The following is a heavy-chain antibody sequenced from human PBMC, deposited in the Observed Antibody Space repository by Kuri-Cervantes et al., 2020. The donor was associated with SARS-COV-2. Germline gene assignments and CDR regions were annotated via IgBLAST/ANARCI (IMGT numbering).Heavy chain of an antibody. D-gene: IGHD6-13*01. CDR1: GYTFTSYD. CDR2: MNPNSGNT. CDR3: AREAAVAGKNFDY. Sequence: ASVKVSCKASGYTFTSYDINWVRQATGQGLEWMGWMNPNSGNTNYAQKLQGRVTMTTDTSTSTAYMELRGLGSDDTAVYYCAREAAVAGKNFDYWGQGTLVTVSS. J-gene: IGHJ4*02. V-gene: IGHV1-18*01.